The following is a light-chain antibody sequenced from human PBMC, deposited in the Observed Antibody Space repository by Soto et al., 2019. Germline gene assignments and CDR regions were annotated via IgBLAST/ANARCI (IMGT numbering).Light chain of an antibody. Sequence: QSVLTQPASVSGAPGQRVTISCTGSSSNIGAGYDVHWYQQLPVTAPKLLIYGNSNRPSGVPDRFSGSKFGTSASLAITGLQAEDEADYYCQSYDSSLSGYVFGTGTKVTVL. V-gene: IGLV1-40*01. CDR3: QSYDSSLSGYV. J-gene: IGLJ1*01. CDR1: SSNIGAGYD. CDR2: GNS.